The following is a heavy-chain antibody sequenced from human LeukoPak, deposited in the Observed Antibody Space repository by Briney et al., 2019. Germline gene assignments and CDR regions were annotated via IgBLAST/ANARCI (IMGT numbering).Heavy chain of an antibody. V-gene: IGHV3-7*01. CDR1: GFTFGRYW. CDR3: ARLKDDVTKLDY. Sequence: PGGSLILSCAVSGFTFGRYWMSWVRQAPGKGLEWVASINQGGSRLHYLDSVTGRFIISRGDAQNSLFLQMTRLRVDDTAVYYCARLKDDVTKLDYWGQGTLVSVSS. D-gene: IGHD2-8*01. J-gene: IGHJ4*02. CDR2: INQGGSRL.